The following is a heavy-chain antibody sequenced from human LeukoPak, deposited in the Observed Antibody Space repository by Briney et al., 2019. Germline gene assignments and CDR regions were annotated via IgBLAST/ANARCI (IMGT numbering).Heavy chain of an antibody. CDR3: AREGGAVAGPFDP. V-gene: IGHV3-21*01. D-gene: IGHD6-19*01. Sequence: GGSLRLSCAASGFTFSSYSMNWVRQAPGKGLEWVSSISSSSSYIYYADSVKGRFTISRDNAKNSLYLQMNSLRAEDTAVYYCAREGGAVAGPFDPWGQGTLVTVSS. J-gene: IGHJ5*02. CDR1: GFTFSSYS. CDR2: ISSSSSYI.